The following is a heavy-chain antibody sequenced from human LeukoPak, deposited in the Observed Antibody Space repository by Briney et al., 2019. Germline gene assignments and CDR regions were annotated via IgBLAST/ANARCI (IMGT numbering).Heavy chain of an antibody. CDR2: ISSSSSTI. CDR3: ARDNACMLDY. Sequence: GGSLRLSCAASGFTFSSYWMSWVRQAPGKGLEWVSYISSSSSTIYYADSVKGRFTISRDNAKNSLYLQMNSLRAEDTAVYYCARDNACMLDYWGQGTQVTVSS. CDR1: GFTFSSYW. J-gene: IGHJ4*02. V-gene: IGHV3-48*01. D-gene: IGHD2-2*01.